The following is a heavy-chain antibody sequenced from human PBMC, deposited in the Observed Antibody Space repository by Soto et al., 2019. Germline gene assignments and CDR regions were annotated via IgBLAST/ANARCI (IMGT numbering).Heavy chain of an antibody. J-gene: IGHJ4*02. V-gene: IGHV4-59*08. CDR1: GGSISSYY. CDR3: ARHIRGDSFDY. CDR2: IYYSGST. Sequence: SETLSLTCTVSGGSISSYYWSWIRQPPGKGLEWIGYIYYSGSTNYNPSLKSRVTISVDTSKNQFSLKLSSVTAADTAVYYCARHIRGDSFDYWGQGTLVTVSS. D-gene: IGHD3-22*01.